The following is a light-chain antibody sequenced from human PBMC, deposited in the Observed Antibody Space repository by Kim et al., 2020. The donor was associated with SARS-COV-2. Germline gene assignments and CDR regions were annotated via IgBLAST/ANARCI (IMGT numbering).Light chain of an antibody. CDR1: QSISSY. CDR2: AAS. CDR3: QQSYSTPRN. Sequence: IQMPPSPSSLSASVGDRVTITCRASQSISSYLNWYQQKPGKAPKLLIYAASSLQSGVPSRFSGSGSGTDFTLTISSLQPEDFATYYCQQSYSTPRNFGQGTKLEI. J-gene: IGKJ2*01. V-gene: IGKV1-39*01.